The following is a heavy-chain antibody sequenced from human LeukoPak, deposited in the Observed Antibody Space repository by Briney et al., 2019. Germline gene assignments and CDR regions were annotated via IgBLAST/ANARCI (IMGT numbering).Heavy chain of an antibody. V-gene: IGHV4-39*01. CDR2: IYYSGST. Sequence: PSETLSLTCTVSGGSISSSSYYWGWTRQPPGKGLEWIGSIYYSGSTYYNPSLKSRVTISVDTSKNQFSLKLSSVTAADTAVYYCARTSFGELLFWPYYFDYWGQGTLVTVSS. CDR1: GGSISSSSYY. D-gene: IGHD3-10*01. J-gene: IGHJ4*02. CDR3: ARTSFGELLFWPYYFDY.